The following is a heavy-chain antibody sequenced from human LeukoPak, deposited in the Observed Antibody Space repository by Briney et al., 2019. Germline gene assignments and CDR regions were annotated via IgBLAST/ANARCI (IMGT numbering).Heavy chain of an antibody. Sequence: GGSLRLSCAASGFTFSSYWMSWVRQAPGKGLEWVSSISTSGSYIFYADSVKGRFTFSRDNAKNSLYLQMNSLRAEDTAVYYCARDLEYYNSGGYYLGYWGQGTLVTVSS. V-gene: IGHV3-21*01. CDR1: GFTFSSYW. CDR2: ISTSGSYI. D-gene: IGHD3-22*01. CDR3: ARDLEYYNSGGYYLGY. J-gene: IGHJ4*02.